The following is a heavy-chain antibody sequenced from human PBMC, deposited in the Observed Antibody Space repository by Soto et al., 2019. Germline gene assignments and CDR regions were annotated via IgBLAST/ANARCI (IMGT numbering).Heavy chain of an antibody. Sequence: GGSLRLSCAASGFTFSSYAMHWVRQAPGKGLEWVAVISYDGSNKYYADSVKGRFTISRVNSKNTLYLQMNSLRAEDTAVYYCARETREQLALALDYWGQGTLVTVSS. J-gene: IGHJ4*02. V-gene: IGHV3-30-3*01. CDR3: ARETREQLALALDY. CDR2: ISYDGSNK. CDR1: GFTFSSYA. D-gene: IGHD6-6*01.